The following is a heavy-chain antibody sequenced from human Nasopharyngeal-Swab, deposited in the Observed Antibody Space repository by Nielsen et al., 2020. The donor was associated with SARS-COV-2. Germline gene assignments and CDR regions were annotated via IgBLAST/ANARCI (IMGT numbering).Heavy chain of an antibody. CDR2: VVPEDGEP. D-gene: IGHD3-3*01. CDR3: ASEGSGVFGVVIYAFDL. V-gene: IGHV1-24*01. CDR1: GYTLTVVP. J-gene: IGHJ3*01. Sequence: ASVKVSCKVSGYTLTVVPIHWVRQAPGKGLEWMGTVVPEDGEPIYAQNFQGRVTMTEDTSTYTAYLELSSLRSEDTAVYYCASEGSGVFGVVIYAFDLWGPGTLVTVSS.